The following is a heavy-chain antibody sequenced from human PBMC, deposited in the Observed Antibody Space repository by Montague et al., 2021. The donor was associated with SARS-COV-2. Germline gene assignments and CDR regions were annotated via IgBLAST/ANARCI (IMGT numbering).Heavy chain of an antibody. Sequence: PALVKPTQTLTLTCTFSGFSLRSDDEGVAWIRQSPGQALEWLAVIYWNGDKRYSPSLQRRLTITKDTSENQVVLTMTNMDPVDTATYYCAHRGMIGGLIFDYWGQGTLVTVSS. CDR3: AHRGMIGGLIFDY. D-gene: IGHD3-16*01. V-gene: IGHV2-5*01. J-gene: IGHJ4*02. CDR1: GFSLRSDDEG. CDR2: IYWNGDK.